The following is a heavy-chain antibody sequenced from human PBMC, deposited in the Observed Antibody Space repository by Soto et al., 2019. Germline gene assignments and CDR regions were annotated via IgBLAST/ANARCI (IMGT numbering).Heavy chain of an antibody. CDR1: GGTFSSYA. Sequence: GASVKVSCKASGGTFSSYAISWVRQAPGQGLEWMGGIIPIFGTANYAQKFQGRVTITADESTGTAYMELSSLRAEDTAMYYCARGRMITMVRGVDYYYYGMDVWGQGTTVTVSS. CDR3: ARGRMITMVRGVDYYYYGMDV. V-gene: IGHV1-69*13. D-gene: IGHD3-10*01. J-gene: IGHJ6*01. CDR2: IIPIFGTA.